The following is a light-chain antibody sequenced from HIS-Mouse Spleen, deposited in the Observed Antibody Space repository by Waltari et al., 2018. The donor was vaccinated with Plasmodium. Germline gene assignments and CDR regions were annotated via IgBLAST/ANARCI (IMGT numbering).Light chain of an antibody. V-gene: IGKV2-28*01. CDR2: LGS. J-gene: IGKJ2*01. Sequence: DIVMTQSPLSLPVTPGEPASISCRSSQSLLHSNGYNYLDWYLQKPGQSPQLLIYLGSNRASGVPDRFSGSGSGTDFTLTISRLEPEDFAVYYCQQYGSSPYTFGQGTKLEIK. CDR1: QSLLHSNGYNY. CDR3: QQYGSSPYT.